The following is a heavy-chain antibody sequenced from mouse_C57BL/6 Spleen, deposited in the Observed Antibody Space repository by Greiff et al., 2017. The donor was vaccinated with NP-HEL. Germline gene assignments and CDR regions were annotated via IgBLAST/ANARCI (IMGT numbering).Heavy chain of an antibody. CDR2: INPNNGGT. CDR3: ARTRYYSNYEDY. CDR1: GYTFTDYY. D-gene: IGHD2-5*01. V-gene: IGHV1-26*01. J-gene: IGHJ2*01. Sequence: EVQLQQSGPELVKPGASVKISCKASGYTFTDYYMNWVKQSHGKSLEWIGDINPNNGGTSYNQKFKGKATLTVDKSSSTAYMELRSLTSEDSAVYYCARTRYYSNYEDYWGQGTTLTVSS.